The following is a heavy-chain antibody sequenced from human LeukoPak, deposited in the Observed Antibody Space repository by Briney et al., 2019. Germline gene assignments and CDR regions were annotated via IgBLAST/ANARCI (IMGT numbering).Heavy chain of an antibody. CDR2: ISGSGGNT. D-gene: IGHD3-9*01. V-gene: IGHV3-23*01. CDR3: AKEAVDYDILTGYYTTGYFDY. J-gene: IGHJ4*02. CDR1: GFTFSSYA. Sequence: GGSLRLSCAATGFTFSSYAMSWVRQAPGKGLEWVSGISGSGGNTYYADSVKGRFTISRDNSKNTLYLQMSSLRAEDTAVYYCAKEAVDYDILTGYYTTGYFDYWGQGTLVTVSS.